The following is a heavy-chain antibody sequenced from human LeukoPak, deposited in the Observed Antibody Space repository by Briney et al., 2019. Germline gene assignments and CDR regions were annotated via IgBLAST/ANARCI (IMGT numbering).Heavy chain of an antibody. Sequence: GESLKISCKGSGYSFTSYWIGWVRQMPGKGLEWMGIIYPTDSDTRYSPSFQGQVTISADKPINTAYLQWSSLKASDSAMYYCARHRRKTMIVTASSRGFDYWGQGTLVTVSS. J-gene: IGHJ4*02. V-gene: IGHV5-51*01. D-gene: IGHD3-22*01. CDR3: ARHRRKTMIVTASSRGFDY. CDR1: GYSFTSYW. CDR2: IYPTDSDT.